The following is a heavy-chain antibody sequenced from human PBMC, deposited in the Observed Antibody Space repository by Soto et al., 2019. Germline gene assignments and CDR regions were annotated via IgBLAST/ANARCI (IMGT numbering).Heavy chain of an antibody. CDR2: ISGSGGST. Sequence: GGSLRLSCAASGFTFSSYAMSWVRQAPGKGLEWVSAISGSGGSTYYADSVKGRFTISRDNSKNTLYLQMNSLRAEDTAVYYCDTYYYDGSGYYPRHSFDYWGQGTLVTVSS. D-gene: IGHD3-22*01. CDR1: GFTFSSYA. J-gene: IGHJ4*02. V-gene: IGHV3-23*01. CDR3: DTYYYDGSGYYPRHSFDY.